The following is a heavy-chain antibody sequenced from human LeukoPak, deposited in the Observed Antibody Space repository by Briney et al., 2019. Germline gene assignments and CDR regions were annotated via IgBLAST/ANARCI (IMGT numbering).Heavy chain of an antibody. CDR2: ISGGGTNT. CDR3: AKDVGDGYNYDS. CDR1: GFTCSYYD. Sequence: GGSLTRYCSASGFTCSYYDMNWFRQAPGKGQEWVSAISGGGTNTYYADSMKGRFTVSRDNSKNTLYLQMNSLRAEDTALYYCAKDVGDGYNYDSWGQGTLVTVSS. V-gene: IGHV3-23*01. J-gene: IGHJ5*01. D-gene: IGHD5-24*01.